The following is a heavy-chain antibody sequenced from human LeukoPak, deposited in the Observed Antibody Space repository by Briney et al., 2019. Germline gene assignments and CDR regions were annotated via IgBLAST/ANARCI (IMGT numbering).Heavy chain of an antibody. CDR1: GFTFSSYW. V-gene: IGHV3-74*01. CDR3: ARVSCSSTSCKYPFDY. Sequence: GGSLRLSCAASGFTFSSYWMTWVRQAPGKGLVWVSRINTDGSSPTYADSVKGRFTISRDNAKNTLYLQMNSLSAEDTAVYYCARVSCSSTSCKYPFDYWGQGTLVTVSS. J-gene: IGHJ4*02. CDR2: INTDGSSP. D-gene: IGHD2-2*01.